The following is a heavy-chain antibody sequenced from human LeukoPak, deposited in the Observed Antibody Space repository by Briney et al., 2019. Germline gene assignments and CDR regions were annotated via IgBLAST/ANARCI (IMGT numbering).Heavy chain of an antibody. CDR3: AKDGFRGDCIGGSCYPFDP. J-gene: IGHJ5*02. V-gene: IGHV3-23*01. D-gene: IGHD2-15*01. Sequence: GGSLRLSCAASGFTFSSYSMSWIRQAPGKGLEWVSTISYSGGNTYYAASVKGRFTISRDNPKNTLYLQMNSLRAEDTALYYCAKDGFRGDCIGGSCYPFDPWGQGTLVTVSS. CDR2: ISYSGGNT. CDR1: GFTFSSYS.